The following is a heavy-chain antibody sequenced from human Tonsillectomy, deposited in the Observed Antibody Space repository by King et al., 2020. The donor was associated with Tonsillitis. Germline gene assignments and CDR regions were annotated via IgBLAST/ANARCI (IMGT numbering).Heavy chain of an antibody. CDR2: ISWNSGSI. V-gene: IGHV3-9*01. Sequence: VQLVESGGGLVQPGRSLRLSCAASGFTFDDYAMHWVRHAPGKGLEWVSGISWNSGSIAYADSVKGRFTISRDNAKNSLYLQMNSLRAEDTALYYCAKDMGVGATGDGFDIWGQGTMVTVSS. CDR3: AKDMGVGATGDGFDI. D-gene: IGHD1-26*01. J-gene: IGHJ3*02. CDR1: GFTFDDYA.